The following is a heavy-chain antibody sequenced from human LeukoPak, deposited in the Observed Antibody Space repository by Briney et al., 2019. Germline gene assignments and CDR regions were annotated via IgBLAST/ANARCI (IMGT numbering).Heavy chain of an antibody. J-gene: IGHJ4*02. D-gene: IGHD6-13*01. CDR2: INHSGST. V-gene: IGHV4-34*01. Sequence: SETLSLTCAVYGGSFSGYYWSWIRQPPGKGLEWFGEINHSGSTNYKPSLKRRATVSVGTSKNQFSPKLSSVTAADTAMYYCARGQQLVFRSGSTSPRIFDYWGQGTLVTVSS. CDR3: ARGQQLVFRSGSTSPRIFDY. CDR1: GGSFSGYY.